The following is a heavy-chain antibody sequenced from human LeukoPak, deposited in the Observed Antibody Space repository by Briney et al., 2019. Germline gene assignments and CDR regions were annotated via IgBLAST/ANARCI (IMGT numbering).Heavy chain of an antibody. J-gene: IGHJ6*02. V-gene: IGHV5-51*01. Sequence: GESLKISCKGSGYSFTSYCIGWVRQMPGKGLEWMGIIYPGDSDTRYSPSFQGQVTISADKSISTAYLQWSSLKASDTAMYYCASTYVEDYYYYGMDVWGQGTTVTVSS. CDR2: IYPGDSDT. CDR1: GYSFTSYC. D-gene: IGHD3-16*01. CDR3: ASTYVEDYYYYGMDV.